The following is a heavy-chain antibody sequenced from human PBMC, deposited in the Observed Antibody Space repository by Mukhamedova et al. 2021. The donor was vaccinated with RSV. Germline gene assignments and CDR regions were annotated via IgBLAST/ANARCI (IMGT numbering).Heavy chain of an antibody. V-gene: IGHV1-24*01. Sequence: EDGETIYAQKFQGRVTMTEDTSTDTAYMELSSLRSVDTAVYYCATTSTRSGYEYYYYYMDVWGKGTTVTVSS. CDR3: ATTSTRSGYEYYYYYMDV. D-gene: IGHD3-3*01. CDR2: EDGET. J-gene: IGHJ6*03.